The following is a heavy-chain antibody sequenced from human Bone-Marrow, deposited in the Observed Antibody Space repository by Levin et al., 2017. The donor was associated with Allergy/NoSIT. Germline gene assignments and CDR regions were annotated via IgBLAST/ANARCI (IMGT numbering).Heavy chain of an antibody. V-gene: IGHV4-34*01. CDR2: VNRSGRT. J-gene: IGHJ6*02. Sequence: SETLSLTCAAYGGSFSEYFWTWIRQSPGKGLQWIGEVNRSGRTTYSPSLQSRVVISIDTSKNQFSLSLTSVTPAGTGVYYCARGRVAFGGLDVWGQGATVIVSS. D-gene: IGHD2-21*01. CDR3: ARGRVAFGGLDV. CDR1: GGSFSEYF.